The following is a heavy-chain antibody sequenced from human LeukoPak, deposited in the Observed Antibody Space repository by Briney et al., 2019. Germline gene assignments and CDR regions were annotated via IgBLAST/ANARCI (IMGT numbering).Heavy chain of an antibody. CDR2: IYIGGST. V-gene: IGHV3-66*01. D-gene: IGHD3-22*01. CDR1: GFTVSNNY. CDR3: ARAAHSSGYYDY. Sequence: RTGGSLRLSCAASGFTVSNNYMSWVRQAPGKGLEWVSVIYIGGSTYYADSVKGRFTISRDNSKNTLYLQMNSVRAEDTAVYYCARAAHSSGYYDYWGQGTLVTVSS. J-gene: IGHJ4*02.